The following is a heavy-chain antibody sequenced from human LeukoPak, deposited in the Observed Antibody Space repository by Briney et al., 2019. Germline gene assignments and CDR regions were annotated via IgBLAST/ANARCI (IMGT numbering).Heavy chain of an antibody. J-gene: IGHJ4*02. Sequence: SETLSLTCAVYGGSFSGYYWSWIRQPPGKGLEWIGEINHSGSTNYNPSPKTRVTISVDTSKNQFSLKLSSVTAADTAVYYCARGVRTYYDFWSGYPELYYFDYWGQGTLVTVSS. CDR1: GGSFSGYY. CDR2: INHSGST. V-gene: IGHV4-34*01. CDR3: ARGVRTYYDFWSGYPELYYFDY. D-gene: IGHD3-3*01.